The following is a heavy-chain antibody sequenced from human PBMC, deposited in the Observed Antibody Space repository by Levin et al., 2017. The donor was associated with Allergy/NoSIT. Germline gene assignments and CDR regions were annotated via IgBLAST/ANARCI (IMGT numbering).Heavy chain of an antibody. D-gene: IGHD1-26*01. Sequence: GGSLRLSCAASGFIFSIAAMTWVRQAPGKGLEWVSLISHNGYNTYSADSLRGRVTISRDNSKNTVFLQMNSLRADDTAVYYCAKDIELSVWGQGTTVTVSS. V-gene: IGHV3-23*01. CDR1: GFIFSIAA. CDR2: ISHNGYNT. CDR3: AKDIELSV. J-gene: IGHJ6*02.